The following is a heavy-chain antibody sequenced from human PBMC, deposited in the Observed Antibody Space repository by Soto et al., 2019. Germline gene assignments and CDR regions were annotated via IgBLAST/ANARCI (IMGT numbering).Heavy chain of an antibody. CDR3: ASPNCNRGSCYWAFFDS. J-gene: IGHJ4*02. CDR2: ISFDGSNK. V-gene: IGHV3-30*03. CDR1: GFTFSTYA. D-gene: IGHD2-15*01. Sequence: PGGSLRLSCAASGFTFSTYAMYRVRQAPGKGLEWVAVISFDGSNKFYADSVRGRFTISRDNSKNTLYLRMHSLSAEDTAVYYCASPNCNRGSCYWAFFDSWGQGTLVTVSS.